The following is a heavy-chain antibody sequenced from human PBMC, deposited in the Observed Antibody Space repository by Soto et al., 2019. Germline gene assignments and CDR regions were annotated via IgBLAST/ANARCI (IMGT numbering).Heavy chain of an antibody. CDR2: IYYSGST. Sequence: PSETLSITCTVSGGSISSGDYYWSWIRQPPGKGLEWIGYIYYSGSTYYNPSLKSRVTIPVDTSKNQFSLKLSSVTAADTAVYYCAREEQWLATFDYWGQGTLGTVSS. D-gene: IGHD6-19*01. J-gene: IGHJ4*02. V-gene: IGHV4-30-4*01. CDR1: GGSISSGDYY. CDR3: AREEQWLATFDY.